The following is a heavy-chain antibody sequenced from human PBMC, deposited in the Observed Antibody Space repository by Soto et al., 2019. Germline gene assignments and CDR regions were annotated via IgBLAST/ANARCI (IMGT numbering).Heavy chain of an antibody. CDR1: GFTFGDYA. Sequence: GGSLRLSCTTSGFTFGDYAMSWFRQAPGKGLEWIGYIRSKTYGGTTEYAASVKGRFTISRDDSKRVAHLQMNSLESEDTAVYYCARRKYLDYWGQGIMVTVSS. V-gene: IGHV3-49*03. J-gene: IGHJ4*02. CDR2: IRSKTYGGTT. CDR3: ARRKYLDY.